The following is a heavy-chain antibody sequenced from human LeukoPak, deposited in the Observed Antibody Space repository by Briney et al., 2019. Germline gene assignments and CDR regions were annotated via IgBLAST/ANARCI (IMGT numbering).Heavy chain of an antibody. CDR1: GFTMRDND. J-gene: IGHJ4*01. CDR2: IYSGGST. V-gene: IGHV3-66*01. CDR3: ARRPLSSCN. Sequence: GGSLRLSCAASGFTMRDNDMTGVRQAPGKGLEWVSLIYSGGSTSYADSVKGRFTISRDNSKSTLYLQMNSLRAEDTAVYYCARRPLSSCNWGLGTLVTVSS.